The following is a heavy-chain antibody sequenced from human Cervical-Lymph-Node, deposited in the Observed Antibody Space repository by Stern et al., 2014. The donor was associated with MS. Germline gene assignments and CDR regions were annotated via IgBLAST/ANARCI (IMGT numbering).Heavy chain of an antibody. CDR1: GFSFTDYW. Sequence: VQLVQSGVEVKKPGESLKIFCKAAGFSFTDYWIGWGRQMPGKGLEWMGVIFPGDSDTRYNPSFQGQVTISADKYLNTAYLQWSSLKASDAAIYYCARRSSYLERDYFDYWGQGTLLAVSS. CDR2: IFPGDSDT. D-gene: IGHD2-2*01. J-gene: IGHJ4*02. V-gene: IGHV5-51*03. CDR3: ARRSSYLERDYFDY.